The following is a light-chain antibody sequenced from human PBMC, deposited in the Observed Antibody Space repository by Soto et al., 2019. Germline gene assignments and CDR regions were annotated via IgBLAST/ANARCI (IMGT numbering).Light chain of an antibody. CDR2: LNSDGSH. CDR1: SGHSSYA. V-gene: IGLV4-69*01. CDR3: QTWGTGVPV. J-gene: IGLJ2*01. Sequence: QPVLTQSPSASASLGASVKLTCTLSSGHSSYAIAWHQQQPEKGPRYLMKLNSDGSHSKGDGIPDRFSGSSSGAERYLTNSSLQSEDEADYYCQTWGTGVPVFGGGTKLTVL.